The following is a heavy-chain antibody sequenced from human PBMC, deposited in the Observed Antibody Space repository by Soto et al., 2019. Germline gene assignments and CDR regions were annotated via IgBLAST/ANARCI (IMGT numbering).Heavy chain of an antibody. D-gene: IGHD3-10*01. CDR2: ISAYNGNT. CDR3: ARGYYGSGSYAKDYYYYGMDV. J-gene: IGHJ6*02. CDR1: GYTFTSYG. Sequence: ASVKVSCKASGYTFTSYGISWVRQAPGQGLEWMGWISAYNGNTNYAQKLQGRVTMTTDTSTSTAYMELRSLRSDDTAVHYCARGYYGSGSYAKDYYYYGMDVWGQGTTVTVSS. V-gene: IGHV1-18*01.